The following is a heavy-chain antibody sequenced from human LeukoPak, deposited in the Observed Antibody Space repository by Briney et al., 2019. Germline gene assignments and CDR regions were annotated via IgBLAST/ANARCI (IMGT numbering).Heavy chain of an antibody. CDR2: ISSGGGPT. V-gene: IGHV3-23*01. J-gene: IGHJ4*02. CDR1: GFTFSSYA. D-gene: IGHD4-17*01. CDR3: AKSRTPVTTSFGY. Sequence: PGGSLRLSCAASGFTFSSYAMSWVRQAPGKGLEWVSVISSGGGPTYYADSVKGRFAISRDNSKNTLYLQMNSLRVEDTAVYYCAKSRTPVTTSFGYWGQGTLVTVSS.